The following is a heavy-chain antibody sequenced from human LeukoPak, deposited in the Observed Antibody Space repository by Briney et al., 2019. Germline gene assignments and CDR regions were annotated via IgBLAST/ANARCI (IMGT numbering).Heavy chain of an antibody. D-gene: IGHD2/OR15-2a*01. J-gene: IGHJ4*02. CDR1: GYTFTSYD. V-gene: IGHV1-69*04. Sequence: GASVKVSCKASGYTFTSYDINRVRQAPGQGLEWMGRIIPILGIANYAQKFQGRVTITADKSTSTAYMELSSLRSEDTAVYYCANSSPTQNLIDYWGQGTLVTVSS. CDR2: IIPILGIA. CDR3: ANSSPTQNLIDY.